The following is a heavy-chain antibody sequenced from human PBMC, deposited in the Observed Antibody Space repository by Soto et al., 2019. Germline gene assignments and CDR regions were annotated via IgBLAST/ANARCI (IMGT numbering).Heavy chain of an antibody. V-gene: IGHV3-30*18. CDR2: ISYDGSNK. D-gene: IGHD3-10*01. CDR3: AKGLLLFGEFSSNRFDP. J-gene: IGHJ5*02. Sequence: PGGSLRLSCAASGFTFSSYGMHWVRQAPGKGLEWVAVISYDGSNKYYADSVKGRFTISRDNSKNTLYLQMNSLRDEDTAVYYCAKGLLLFGEFSSNRFDPWGQGTLVTFSS. CDR1: GFTFSSYG.